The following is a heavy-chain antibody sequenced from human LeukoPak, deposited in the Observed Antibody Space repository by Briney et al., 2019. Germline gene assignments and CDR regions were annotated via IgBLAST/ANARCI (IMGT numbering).Heavy chain of an antibody. CDR1: GGSISSYY. CDR3: AKGYSSSWYYY. D-gene: IGHD6-13*01. J-gene: IGHJ4*02. V-gene: IGHV4-59*01. CDR2: IHYSGST. Sequence: SETLSLTCTVSGGSISSYYWSWIRQPPGKGLEWIGYIHYSGSTNYNPSLKSRVTISVDTSKNQFSLKLSSVTAADTAVYYCAKGYSSSWYYYWGQGTLVTVSS.